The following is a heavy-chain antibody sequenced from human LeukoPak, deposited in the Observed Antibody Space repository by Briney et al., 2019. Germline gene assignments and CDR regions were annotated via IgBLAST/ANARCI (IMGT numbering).Heavy chain of an antibody. Sequence: GGSLRLSCAASGITVSRYWMSWVRQTPGGGLEWVANIKQDEDEQDYVDSVRGRFTISRDNVKNSLYLQMNSLRVEDTALYFCATYSGVHHKTFDDWGQGTLVTVSS. CDR1: GITVSRYW. CDR2: IKQDEDEQ. V-gene: IGHV3-7*03. D-gene: IGHD1-26*01. J-gene: IGHJ4*02. CDR3: ATYSGVHHKTFDD.